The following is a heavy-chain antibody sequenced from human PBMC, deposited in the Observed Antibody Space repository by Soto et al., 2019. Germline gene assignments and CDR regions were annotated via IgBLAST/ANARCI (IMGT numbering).Heavy chain of an antibody. CDR3: ARHEVTVVRGVTPFGY. J-gene: IGHJ4*02. CDR1: GGSISSSSYY. Sequence: SETLSLTCTVSGGSISSSSYYWGWVRQPPGKGLEWIGSIYYSGSTYYNPSLKSRVTISVDTSKNQFSLKLSSVTAADTAVYYCARHEVTVVRGVTPFGYWGQGTLVTVSS. D-gene: IGHD3-10*01. CDR2: IYYSGST. V-gene: IGHV4-39*01.